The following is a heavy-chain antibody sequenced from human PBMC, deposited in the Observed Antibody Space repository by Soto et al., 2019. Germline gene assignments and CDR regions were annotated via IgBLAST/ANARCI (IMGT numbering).Heavy chain of an antibody. CDR2: IKSKTDGGTT. J-gene: IGHJ6*02. CDR3: TTAPENYYYGMDV. V-gene: IGHV3-15*01. Sequence: GSLRLSCAASGFTFSNAWMSWVRQAPGKGLEWVGRIKSKTDGGTTDYAAPVKGRFTISRDDSKNTLYLQMNSLKTEDTAVYYCTTAPENYYYGMDVWGQGTTVTVSS. CDR1: GFTFSNAW.